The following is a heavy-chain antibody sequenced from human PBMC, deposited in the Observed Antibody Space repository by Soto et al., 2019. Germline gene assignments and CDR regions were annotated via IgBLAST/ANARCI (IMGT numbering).Heavy chain of an antibody. J-gene: IGHJ6*02. CDR2: IYYSGST. CDR1: CYSISSSSSY. D-gene: IGHD3-10*01. Sequence: SAIPSLTCTVPCYSISSSSSYCGWIRQTPGKGLEWIGSIYYSGSTYYNPSLKSRVTISVDTSKNQFSLKLSSVTAADTAVYYCASPRLRGRLGGDYYGMDVWGQGTTVT. CDR3: ASPRLRGRLGGDYYGMDV. V-gene: IGHV4-39*01.